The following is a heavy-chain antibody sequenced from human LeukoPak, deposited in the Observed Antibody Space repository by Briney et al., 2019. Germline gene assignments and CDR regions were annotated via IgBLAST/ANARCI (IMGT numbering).Heavy chain of an antibody. CDR3: AAGSRARGFDS. J-gene: IGHJ4*02. D-gene: IGHD1-1*01. CDR2: ISPSGSAI. Sequence: GGSLRLSCADSESILSTYAVNWVRQAPGRGLEWVSSISPSGSAILYAGSVKGRFTISRDNAKNSLYLQMNSLRAEDTALYFCAAGSRARGFDSWGQGTLVTVSS. V-gene: IGHV3-21*01. CDR1: ESILSTYA.